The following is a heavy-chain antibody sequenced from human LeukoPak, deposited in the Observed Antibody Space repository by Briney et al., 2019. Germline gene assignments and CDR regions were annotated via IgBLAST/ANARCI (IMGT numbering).Heavy chain of an antibody. CDR3: ARGSAPGTGPPSLDS. CDR2: VYYTGNL. CDR1: GGSIGKYH. V-gene: IGHV4-59*01. J-gene: IGHJ4*02. D-gene: IGHD6-13*01. Sequence: PSETLSPTCSVSGGSIGKYHWTWIRQPPGKRLEWIGYVYYTGNLNYNPSLDHRVSLSIDTSKNQFSLSLSSVTAADTAVYYCARGSAPGTGPPSLDSWGQGTLVTVSS.